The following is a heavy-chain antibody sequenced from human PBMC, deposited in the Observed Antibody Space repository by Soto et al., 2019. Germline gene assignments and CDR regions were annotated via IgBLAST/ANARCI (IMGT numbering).Heavy chain of an antibody. CDR2: ISGSGGST. J-gene: IGHJ4*02. Sequence: EVQLLESGGGLVQPGGSLRLSCAASGFTFSSYAMSWVRQAPGKGLEWVSAISGSGGSTYYADSVKGRFTISRDNSKNTLYLQMNSLRAEDTAVYYCAKRSEAYSSSWRYFDYWGQGTLVTVSS. V-gene: IGHV3-23*01. CDR1: GFTFSSYA. CDR3: AKRSEAYSSSWRYFDY. D-gene: IGHD6-13*01.